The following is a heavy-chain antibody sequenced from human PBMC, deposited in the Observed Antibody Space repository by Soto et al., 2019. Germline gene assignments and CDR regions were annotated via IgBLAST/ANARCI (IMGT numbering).Heavy chain of an antibody. CDR1: GFTFSNYG. CDR2: ISYDGSNK. V-gene: IGHV3-30*18. CDR3: AKGGVIAVPGPLFDY. Sequence: QVQLVESGGGVVQPGRSLRLSCAASGFTFSNYGIHWVRQAPGKGLEWVALISYDGSNKYYADSVKGRFTISRDNSKNTLYLQMNSLRVEDTAVYYCAKGGVIAVPGPLFDYWGQGTLVTVSS. J-gene: IGHJ4*02. D-gene: IGHD6-19*01.